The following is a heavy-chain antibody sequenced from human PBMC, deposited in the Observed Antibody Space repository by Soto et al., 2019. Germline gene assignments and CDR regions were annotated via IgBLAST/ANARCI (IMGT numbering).Heavy chain of an antibody. D-gene: IGHD1-26*01. CDR2: INHSGST. J-gene: IGHJ6*02. Sequence: PSETLSLTCAVYGGSFSGYYWSWIRQPPGKGLEWIGEINHSGSTNYNPSLKSRVTISVDTSKNQFSLKLSSVTAADTAVYYCARVPKKVLRSAGYYSYYGMDVWGQGTTVTVSS. CDR1: GGSFSGYY. CDR3: ARVPKKVLRSAGYYSYYGMDV. V-gene: IGHV4-34*01.